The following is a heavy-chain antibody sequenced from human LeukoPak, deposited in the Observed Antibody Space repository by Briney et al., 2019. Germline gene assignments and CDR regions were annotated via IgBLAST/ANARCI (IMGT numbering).Heavy chain of an antibody. CDR3: ARLSKGRYFDYIFDY. V-gene: IGHV4-39*01. D-gene: IGHD3-9*01. CDR2: IYYTGST. J-gene: IGHJ4*02. CDR1: GGSVSSTEFY. Sequence: SETLSLTCTVSGGSVSSTEFYWGWIRQPPGKGLQWIGNIYYTGSTYYNPSLNSRVTMSVDTSRNRFSLKMTSVTAADTAVYYCARLSKGRYFDYIFDYWGQGTLVTVSS.